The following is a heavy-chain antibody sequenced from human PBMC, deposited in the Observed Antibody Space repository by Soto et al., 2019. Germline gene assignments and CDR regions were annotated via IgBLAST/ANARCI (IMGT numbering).Heavy chain of an antibody. Sequence: QVQLVQSGDELKKPGASVTVSCKASDYSFNSYGITWVRKAPGQGLEWMGWLSGDNGDIKYAQKFQGRVTMTTDMSTSTVYMELRSLSSDDTAVYFCAGSRGFGFDFWGQGTLVTVSS. D-gene: IGHD2-15*01. J-gene: IGHJ4*02. CDR1: DYSFNSYG. V-gene: IGHV1-18*01. CDR2: LSGDNGDI. CDR3: AGSRGFGFDF.